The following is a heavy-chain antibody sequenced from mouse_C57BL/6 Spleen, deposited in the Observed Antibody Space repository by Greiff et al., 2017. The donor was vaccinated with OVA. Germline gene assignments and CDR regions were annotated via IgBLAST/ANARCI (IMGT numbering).Heavy chain of an antibody. CDR3: SRWSDYGYYYAMDY. CDR2: INPSNGGT. V-gene: IGHV1-53*01. Sequence: QVQLQQPGTELVKPGASVKLSCKASGYTFTSYWMHWVKQRPGQGLEWIGNINPSNGGTNYNEKFKSKATLTVDKSTSTAYIQLLSLTSAASAFYYCSRWSDYGYYYAMDYWGQGTSVTVSS. J-gene: IGHJ4*01. CDR1: GYTFTSYW. D-gene: IGHD2-4*01.